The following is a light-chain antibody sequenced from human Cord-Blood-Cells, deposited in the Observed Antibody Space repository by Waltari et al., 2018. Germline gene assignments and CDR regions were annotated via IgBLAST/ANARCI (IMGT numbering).Light chain of an antibody. CDR2: SNN. CDR1: SSNIGSNP. CDR3: AAWDDSLNGWV. Sequence: QSVLTQPPSASGTPGQRVTISCSGSSSNIGSNPVNWYQPLPGTAPKLLIYSNNPRPSGVPDRFSGSKSGTSASLAISGLQSEDEADYYCAAWDDSLNGWVFGGGTKLTVL. J-gene: IGLJ3*02. V-gene: IGLV1-44*01.